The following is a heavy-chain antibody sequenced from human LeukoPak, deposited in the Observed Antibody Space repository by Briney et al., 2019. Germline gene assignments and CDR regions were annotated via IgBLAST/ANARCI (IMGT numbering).Heavy chain of an antibody. CDR3: TRQNCTGGSCSYVDC. CDR1: GFTFSDSY. V-gene: IGHV3-73*01. Sequence: GGTLRLSCAASGFTFSDSYMHRVREASGNGGEWGGLFRTKTSNYAATYDESVKGRFTISRDDSTNTAYLQMNSLKMEDTAVYYCTRQNCTGGSCSYVDCWGQGTLVTVSS. D-gene: IGHD2-8*02. CDR2: FRTKTSNYAA. J-gene: IGHJ4*02.